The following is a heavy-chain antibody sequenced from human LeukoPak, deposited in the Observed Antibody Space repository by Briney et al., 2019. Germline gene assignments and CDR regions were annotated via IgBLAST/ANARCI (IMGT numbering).Heavy chain of an antibody. Sequence: GGSLRLSCAASGFTFSSYSMNWVRQAPGKGLEWVSSISSSSSYIYYADSVKGRFTISRDNAKSSLYLQMNSLRAEDTAVYYCARDGDLIFDYWGQGTLVTVSS. D-gene: IGHD7-27*01. J-gene: IGHJ4*02. CDR1: GFTFSSYS. V-gene: IGHV3-21*01. CDR3: ARDGDLIFDY. CDR2: ISSSSSYI.